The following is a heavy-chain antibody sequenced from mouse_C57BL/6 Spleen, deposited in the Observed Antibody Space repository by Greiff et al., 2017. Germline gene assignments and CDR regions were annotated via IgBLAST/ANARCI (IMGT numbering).Heavy chain of an antibody. CDR2: IYPGDGDT. D-gene: IGHD2-4*01. CDR1: GYAFSSSW. V-gene: IGHV1-82*01. J-gene: IGHJ1*03. Sequence: QVQLQPSGPELVKPGASVKISCKASGYAFSSSWMNWVKQRPGKGLEWIGRIYPGDGDTNYNGKFKGKATLTADKSSSTAYMQLSSLPSEDSAVYFCARKGIYYDYDYWYFDVWGTGTTVTVSS. CDR3: ARKGIYYDYDYWYFDV.